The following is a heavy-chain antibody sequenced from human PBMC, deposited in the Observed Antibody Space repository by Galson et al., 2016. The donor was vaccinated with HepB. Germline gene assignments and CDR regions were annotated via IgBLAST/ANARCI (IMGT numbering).Heavy chain of an antibody. CDR3: APDATIGREDV. CDR2: ISGGGTYI. Sequence: SLRLSCAASGFTFSTYAMTWVRQAPGKGLEWVSAISGGGTYIYYTDSVKGLFTPSRDNSKDTVVLQMNSLRAEDTAVYYCAPDATIGREDVWGQGTTVTVSS. J-gene: IGHJ6*02. D-gene: IGHD3-16*01. V-gene: IGHV3-23*01. CDR1: GFTFSTYA.